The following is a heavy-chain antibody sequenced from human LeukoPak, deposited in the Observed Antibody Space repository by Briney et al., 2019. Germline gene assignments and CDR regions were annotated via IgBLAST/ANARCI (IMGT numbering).Heavy chain of an antibody. Sequence: SETLSLTCTVSGGSISSYYWSWIRQPPGKGLEWIGYIYYSGSTNYNPSLKSRVTISVDTSKNQFSLKLSSVTAADTAVYYCARGRDGYNDFDYWGQGTLVTVSS. J-gene: IGHJ4*02. V-gene: IGHV4-59*08. CDR3: ARGRDGYNDFDY. CDR1: GGSISSYY. CDR2: IYYSGST. D-gene: IGHD5-24*01.